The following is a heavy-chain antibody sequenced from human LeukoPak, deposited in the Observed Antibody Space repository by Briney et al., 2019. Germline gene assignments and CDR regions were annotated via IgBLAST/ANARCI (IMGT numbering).Heavy chain of an antibody. CDR3: ATEPSRSYSFDHLDF. CDR1: GYSFTDYY. D-gene: IGHD5-12*01. V-gene: IGHV1/OR15-1*04. CDR2: VVPMFGIR. Sequence: GASVKVSCKASGYSFTDYYMHWVRQAPGQGLEWMGRVVPMFGIRNYPQTFRGRVNITADKATNTVYMELRSLRAEDTAIYYCATEPSRSYSFDHLDFWGLGTPVTVSS. J-gene: IGHJ4*02.